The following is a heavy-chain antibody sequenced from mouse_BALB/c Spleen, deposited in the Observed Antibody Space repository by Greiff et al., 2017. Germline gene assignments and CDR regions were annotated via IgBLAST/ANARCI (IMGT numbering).Heavy chain of an antibody. CDR2: IYPGNSDT. CDR1: GYTFTSYW. Sequence: EVQLQQSGTVLARPGASVKMSCKASGYTFTSYWMHWVKQRPGQGLEWIGAIYPGNSDTSYNQKFKGKAKLTAVTSTSTVYMELSSLTNEDSAVYYCTRSWDGYYGGFDYWGQGTTLTVSS. D-gene: IGHD2-3*01. J-gene: IGHJ2*01. CDR3: TRSWDGYYGGFDY. V-gene: IGHV1-5*01.